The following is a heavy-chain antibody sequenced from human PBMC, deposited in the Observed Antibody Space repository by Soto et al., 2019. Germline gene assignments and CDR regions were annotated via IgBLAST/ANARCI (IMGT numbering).Heavy chain of an antibody. CDR3: ARMSRTVNY. V-gene: IGHV4-61*01. D-gene: IGHD4-17*01. Sequence: QVQLQESGPGLVKPSETLSLTCTVSGDAITSSSYFWSWIRQSPGRGLEYIGYTYYNGRTNYNPALQSRVTRSVDTSTSQFSLNLTSVTAGDTAVYYCARMSRTVNYWGQGTPVTVSS. CDR2: TYYNGRT. CDR1: GDAITSSSYF. J-gene: IGHJ4*02.